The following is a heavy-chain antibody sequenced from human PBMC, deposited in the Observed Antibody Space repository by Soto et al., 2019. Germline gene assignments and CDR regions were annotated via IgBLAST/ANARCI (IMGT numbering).Heavy chain of an antibody. V-gene: IGHV1-8*02. J-gene: IGHJ4*02. Sequence: GASVKVSCKASGYTFTGYYMHWVRQAPGQGLEWMGWVNPKTGNTGYAQKFQGRVTMTGNTSTGTAYMELSSLRSEDTAVYYCWLYRDPDYWGQGTLVTVSS. CDR2: VNPKTGNT. CDR1: GYTFTGYY. CDR3: WLYRDPDY. D-gene: IGHD2-2*02.